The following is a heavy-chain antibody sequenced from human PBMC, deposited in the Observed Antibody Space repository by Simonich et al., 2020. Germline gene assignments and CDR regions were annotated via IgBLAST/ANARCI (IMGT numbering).Heavy chain of an antibody. J-gene: IGHJ4*02. D-gene: IGHD3-10*01. CDR1: GLTFSSYS. CDR2: ISSSSSYI. V-gene: IGHV3-21*01. Sequence: GGGLVKPGGSLRLSCAASGLTFSSYSMNWVGQAPGKGLEWVSSISSSSSYIYYADSLKGRFTISRDNAKNSLYLQMNSLRAEDTAVYYCARDTSYYGSGSYYFDYWGQGTLVTVSS. CDR3: ARDTSYYGSGSYYFDY.